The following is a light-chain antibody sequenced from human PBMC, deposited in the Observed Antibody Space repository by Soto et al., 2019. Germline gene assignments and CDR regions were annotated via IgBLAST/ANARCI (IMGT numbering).Light chain of an antibody. CDR2: DAA. CDR1: QSVSSF. J-gene: IGKJ4*01. Sequence: EIVLTQSPATLSLSPGERATLSCRASQSVSSFLAWFQQKPGQAPRRLIYDAANRATGIPARFSGSGSGTDFTLTISSREPEDFAVYYCQQRSNWPQLTFGGGTKVEIE. V-gene: IGKV3-11*01. CDR3: QQRSNWPQLT.